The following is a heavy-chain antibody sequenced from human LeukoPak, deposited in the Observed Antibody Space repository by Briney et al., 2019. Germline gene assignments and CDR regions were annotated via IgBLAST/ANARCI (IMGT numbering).Heavy chain of an antibody. D-gene: IGHD6-6*01. J-gene: IGHJ4*02. CDR2: IYERGDT. CDR1: GGSISSGGYS. Sequence: SETLSLTCAVSGGSISSGGYSWSWIRQPPGKGLEWIGYIYERGDTHYKSSLKSRVTIPADRSKNQFSLRLNSVTAADTAVYYCASASTLGIFDYWGQGTLVTVSS. V-gene: IGHV4-30-2*01. CDR3: ASASTLGIFDY.